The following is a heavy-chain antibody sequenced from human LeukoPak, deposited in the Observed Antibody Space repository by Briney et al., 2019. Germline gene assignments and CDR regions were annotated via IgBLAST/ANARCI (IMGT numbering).Heavy chain of an antibody. D-gene: IGHD6-13*01. CDR2: ISYDGSNK. J-gene: IGHJ4*02. Sequence: GRSLRLSCAASGFTFSSYGMHWVRQAPGKGLEWVAVISYDGSNKYYADSVKGRFTISRDNAKNTLYLQMNSLRAEDTAVYYCAREGYSSSWYAEYYFDYWGQGTLVTVSS. CDR1: GFTFSSYG. CDR3: AREGYSSSWYAEYYFDY. V-gene: IGHV3-30*03.